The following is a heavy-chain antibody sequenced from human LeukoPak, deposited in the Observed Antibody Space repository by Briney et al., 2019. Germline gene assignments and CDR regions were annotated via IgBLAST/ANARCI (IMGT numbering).Heavy chain of an antibody. Sequence: PGGSLRLSCAAPGFTFSSYEMSWVRQAPGKGLEWVSYISSSGSIIDNADSVKGRFTMSRDNAKNSLYLQMNSLRAEDTAVYYCARLLTGYTWYFDYWGQGTLVTVSS. CDR1: GFTFSSYE. D-gene: IGHD7-27*01. CDR3: ARLLTGYTWYFDY. V-gene: IGHV3-48*03. J-gene: IGHJ4*02. CDR2: ISSSGSII.